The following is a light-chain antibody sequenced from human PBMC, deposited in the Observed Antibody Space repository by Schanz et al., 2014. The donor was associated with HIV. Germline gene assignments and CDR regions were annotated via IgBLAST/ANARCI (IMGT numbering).Light chain of an antibody. CDR1: QSSSTY. J-gene: IGKJ4*01. CDR2: DAS. CDR3: QQLKSFPLT. Sequence: EIVLTQSPGTLSLSPGERATLSCRASQSSSTYLAWYQHKPGQAPRLLIYDASNRATGIPPRFSGSGSGTDFTLTISSLQPEDFATYYCQQLKSFPLTFGGGTKVEIK. V-gene: IGKV3-11*01.